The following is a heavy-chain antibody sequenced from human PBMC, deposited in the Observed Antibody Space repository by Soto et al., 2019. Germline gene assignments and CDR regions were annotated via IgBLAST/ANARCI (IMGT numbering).Heavy chain of an antibody. D-gene: IGHD2-2*01. CDR2: MHTSGST. CDR1: GGSIIGYY. CDR3: VRASMPKAHFDS. Sequence: AETLSLTCTVSGGSIIGYYWSWSRHSSGMGLEWIGRMHTSGSTNYNPSLKSRVTFSVDMSKNQISLKLTSVTAADTALYYCVRASMPKAHFDSWGQGTLVTVSS. V-gene: IGHV4-4*07. J-gene: IGHJ4*02.